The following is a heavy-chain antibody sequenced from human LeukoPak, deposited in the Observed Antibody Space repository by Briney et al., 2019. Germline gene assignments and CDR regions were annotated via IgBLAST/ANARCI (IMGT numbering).Heavy chain of an antibody. J-gene: IGHJ4*02. CDR2: ISGSGGST. D-gene: IGHD6-13*01. CDR3: AKAPSIAAAGAFDY. CDR1: GCTFSSYS. Sequence: GGSLTLTCTASGCTFSSYSWSWIRQAPGKGLEWVSAISGSGGSTYYADSVKGRFTISRDNSKNTLYLQMNSLSAEDTAVYYCAKAPSIAAAGAFDYWGQGTLVTVSS. V-gene: IGHV3-23*01.